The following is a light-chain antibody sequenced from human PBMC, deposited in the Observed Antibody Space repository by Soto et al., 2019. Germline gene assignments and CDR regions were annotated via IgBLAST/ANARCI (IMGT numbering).Light chain of an antibody. CDR2: EVS. V-gene: IGLV2-14*01. Sequence: VLTQPASVSGSPGQSITISCTGTSSDVGGYNYVSWYQQHPGKAPKLMIYEVSNRPSGVSNRFSGSKSGNTASLTISGLQAEDEADYYCSSYTSSSTPNWVFGGGTKLTVL. CDR3: SSYTSSSTPNWV. J-gene: IGLJ3*02. CDR1: SSDVGGYNY.